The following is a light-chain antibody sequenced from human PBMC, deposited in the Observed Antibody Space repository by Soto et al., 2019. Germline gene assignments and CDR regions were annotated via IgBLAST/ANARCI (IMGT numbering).Light chain of an antibody. V-gene: IGLV2-14*01. CDR1: SSDFGGYNY. CDR2: EVS. Sequence: QSALTQPSSVSGSPGQSITISCTGTSSDFGGYNYVSWYQHHPGKAPKLIIYEVSNRPSGVSNRFSGSKSGNTASLTISGLQAEDEADYYCGSYTGRSTRVFGTGTKVTVL. J-gene: IGLJ1*01. CDR3: GSYTGRSTRV.